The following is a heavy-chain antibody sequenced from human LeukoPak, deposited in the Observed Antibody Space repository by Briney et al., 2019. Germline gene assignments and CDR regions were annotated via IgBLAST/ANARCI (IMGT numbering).Heavy chain of an antibody. CDR3: ACSWFGELLEKLEPINWFDP. V-gene: IGHV4-59*12. CDR1: GGSISSYY. D-gene: IGHD3-10*01. Sequence: SETLSLTCTVSGGSISSYYWSWIRQPPGKGLEWIGYIYYSGSTNYNPSLKSRVTISVDTSKNQFSLKLSSVTAADTAVYYCACSWFGELLEKLEPINWFDPWGQGTLVTVSS. J-gene: IGHJ5*02. CDR2: IYYSGST.